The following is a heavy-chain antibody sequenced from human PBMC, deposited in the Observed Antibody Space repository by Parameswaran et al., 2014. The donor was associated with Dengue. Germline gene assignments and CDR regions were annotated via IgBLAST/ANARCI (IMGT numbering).Heavy chain of an antibody. J-gene: IGHJ6*02. V-gene: IGHV1-18*01. D-gene: IGHD3-3*01. Sequence: WVRQAPGQGLEWMGWISAYNGNTNYAQKLQGRVTMTTDTSTSTAYMELRSLRSDDTAVYYCARDLHITIFGVVIATYYYYGMDVWGQGTTVTVSS. CDR3: ARDLHITIFGVVIATYYYYGMDV. CDR2: ISAYNGNT.